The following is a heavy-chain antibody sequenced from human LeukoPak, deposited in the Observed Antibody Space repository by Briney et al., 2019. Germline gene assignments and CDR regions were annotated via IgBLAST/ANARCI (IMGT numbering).Heavy chain of an antibody. CDR2: INPNSGGT. Sequence: ASVKVSCKASGYTFTGYYMHWVRQAPGQGLEWMGWINPNSGGTNYAQKFQGRVTMTRDTSISTAYMELSRLRSDDTAVYYCARDPGGTVSASFDYWGQGTLVTVSS. V-gene: IGHV1-2*02. CDR1: GYTFTGYY. CDR3: ARDPGGTVSASFDY. J-gene: IGHJ4*02. D-gene: IGHD4-11*01.